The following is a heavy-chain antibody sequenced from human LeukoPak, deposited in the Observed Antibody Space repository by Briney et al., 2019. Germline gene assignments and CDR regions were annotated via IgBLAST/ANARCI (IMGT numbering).Heavy chain of an antibody. V-gene: IGHV3-7*01. D-gene: IGHD1-1*01. CDR3: ARLSTTVAGDDY. CDR1: GFTFSNYW. J-gene: IGHJ4*02. Sequence: PGGSLRLSCAATGFTFSNYWMTWVRQAPGKGLEWVASIKQDGSEKFYVDSVKGRFTISRDNARNSLYLQMNSLRTEDTATYYCARLSTTVAGDDYWGQGTLVTLSS. CDR2: IKQDGSEK.